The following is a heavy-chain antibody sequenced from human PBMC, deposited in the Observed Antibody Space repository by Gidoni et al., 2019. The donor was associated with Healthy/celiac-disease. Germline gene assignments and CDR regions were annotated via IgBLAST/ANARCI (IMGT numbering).Heavy chain of an antibody. Sequence: QVQLVQSGAEVKKPGASVKISCKASGSTFTSYDINWVRQATGQGLEWMGWMNPNSGNTGYAQKFQGRVTMTRNTSISTAYMELSSLRSEDTAVYYCARVQGVTTDPYYYGMDVWGQGTTVTVSS. V-gene: IGHV1-8*01. CDR1: GSTFTSYD. CDR3: ARVQGVTTDPYYYGMDV. J-gene: IGHJ6*02. D-gene: IGHD4-17*01. CDR2: MNPNSGNT.